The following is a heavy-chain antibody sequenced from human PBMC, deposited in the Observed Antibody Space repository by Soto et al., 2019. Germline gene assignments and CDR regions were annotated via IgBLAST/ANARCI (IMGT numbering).Heavy chain of an antibody. D-gene: IGHD2-21*01. J-gene: IGHJ4*02. CDR2: INAGNGNT. V-gene: IGHV1-3*01. Sequence: ASVKVSCKAFGYTFTAYNIHWLRQAPGQGLEWMGWINAGNGNTRSSQKFQGRVIITRDTSASTAYMELSSLRSEDTAVYYCARGGEPIDSWGQGTLVTVSS. CDR1: GYTFTAYN. CDR3: ARGGEPIDS.